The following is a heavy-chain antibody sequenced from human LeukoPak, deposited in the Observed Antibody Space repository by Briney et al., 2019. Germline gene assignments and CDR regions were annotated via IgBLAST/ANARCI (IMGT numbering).Heavy chain of an antibody. J-gene: IGHJ2*01. Sequence: PGGSLRPSCAASGFTFSTYWMHWVRPIPGKGLVWVSRIHRDGTSTHYADSVRGRFSISRDNAEDTLYLQMNSLSAEDTAVYYCAREQEAAGNWFFDRWGRGTLVTVSS. D-gene: IGHD6-13*01. CDR3: AREQEAAGNWFFDR. V-gene: IGHV3-74*01. CDR1: GFTFSTYW. CDR2: IHRDGTST.